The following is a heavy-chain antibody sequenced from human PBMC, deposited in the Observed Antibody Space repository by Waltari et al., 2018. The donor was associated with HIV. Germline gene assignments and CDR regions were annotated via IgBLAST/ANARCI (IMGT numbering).Heavy chain of an antibody. CDR3: ARGVGSGRYYYYMDV. V-gene: IGHV4-61*01. Sequence: QVQLQESGPGLVKPSETLSLTCTVSGDSVSSGNYFWTWIRRPPGEGLEWIGYISYSGRTYLHPSLKSRLTISEDRPKNQVSLRLNSVTAADTAVDYCARGVGSGRYYYYMDVWGKGATVTVFS. J-gene: IGHJ6*03. CDR2: ISYSGRT. D-gene: IGHD3-10*01. CDR1: GDSVSSGNYF.